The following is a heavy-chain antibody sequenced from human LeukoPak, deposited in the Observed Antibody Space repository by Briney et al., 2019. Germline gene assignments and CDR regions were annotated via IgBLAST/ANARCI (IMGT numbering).Heavy chain of an antibody. CDR1: GFTFSSYG. CDR3: AKDTGLYLSYYYMDV. Sequence: GGSLRLSCAASGFTFSSYGMHWVRQAPGKGLEWVAFIRYDGSNKYYADSVKGRFTISRDNSKNTLYLQMNSLRAEDTAVYYCAKDTGLYLSYYYMDVWGKGTRSPSP. J-gene: IGHJ6*03. V-gene: IGHV3-30*02. CDR2: IRYDGSNK. D-gene: IGHD2-2*02.